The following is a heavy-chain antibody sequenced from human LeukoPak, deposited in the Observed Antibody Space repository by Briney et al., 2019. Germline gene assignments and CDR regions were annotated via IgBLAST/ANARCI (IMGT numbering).Heavy chain of an antibody. CDR1: GGSISSSSYY. CDR2: IYYSGST. D-gene: IGHD3-9*01. V-gene: IGHV4-39*07. J-gene: IGHJ3*02. Sequence: PSETLSLTCTVSGGSISSSSYYWGWIRQPPGKGLEWIGSIYYSGSTYYNPSLKSRVTISVDTSKNQFSLKLSSVTAADTAVYYCARTIVRYDILTGYYPSHAFDIWGQGTMVTVSS. CDR3: ARTIVRYDILTGYYPSHAFDI.